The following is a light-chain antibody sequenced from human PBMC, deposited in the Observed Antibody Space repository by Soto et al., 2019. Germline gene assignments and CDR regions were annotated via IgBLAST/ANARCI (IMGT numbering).Light chain of an antibody. CDR2: AAS. V-gene: IGKV1-12*01. CDR3: HPGDNCPTT. J-gene: IGKJ5*01. Sequence: DIQMTQSPSSVSASVGDRATITCRASQGISSWLAWYQQKPGKAPKLLFFAASSLERGVPSRFSGSGSGTDFTLAISSLQPEDFATYYCHPGDNCPTTFGQGKRLELK. CDR1: QGISSW.